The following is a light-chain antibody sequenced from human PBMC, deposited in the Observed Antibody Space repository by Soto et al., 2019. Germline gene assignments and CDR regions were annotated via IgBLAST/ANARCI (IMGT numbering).Light chain of an antibody. CDR2: GAS. Sequence: EIVMTQSPATLSVSPGERATLSCRASQSVSSNLAWYQQKPGQAPSLLIYGASTRATGVPARFSGSGSGTEFTLTISSLQYEDFAVYYCQQYNNWPPWTFGHGSKVEIK. CDR1: QSVSSN. CDR3: QQYNNWPPWT. V-gene: IGKV3-15*01. J-gene: IGKJ1*01.